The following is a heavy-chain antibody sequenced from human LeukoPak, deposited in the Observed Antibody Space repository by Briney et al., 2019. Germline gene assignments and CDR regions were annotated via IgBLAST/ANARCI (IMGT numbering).Heavy chain of an antibody. J-gene: IGHJ6*02. Sequence: GGSLRLSCAASGFTFSSYSMNWVRQAPGKGLEWVAVISYDGSNKYYADSVKGRFTISRDNSKNTLYLQMNSLRAEDTAVYYCACLPAANYYGMDVWGQGTTVTVSS. V-gene: IGHV3-30*03. CDR1: GFTFSSYS. CDR2: ISYDGSNK. CDR3: ACLPAANYYGMDV. D-gene: IGHD2-2*01.